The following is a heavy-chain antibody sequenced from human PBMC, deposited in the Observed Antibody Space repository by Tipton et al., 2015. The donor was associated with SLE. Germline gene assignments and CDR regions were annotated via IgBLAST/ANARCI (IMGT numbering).Heavy chain of an antibody. Sequence: TLSLTCSVSGGSISSSSYYWGWIRQPPGKGLEWIGYIYYSGSTNYNPSLKSRVTISVDTSKNQFSLKLSSVTAADTAVYYCARGALVQGVIPIVLDIWGQGTMVTVSS. D-gene: IGHD3-10*01. V-gene: IGHV4-61*05. CDR1: GGSISSSSYY. CDR3: ARGALVQGVIPIVLDI. J-gene: IGHJ3*02. CDR2: IYYSGST.